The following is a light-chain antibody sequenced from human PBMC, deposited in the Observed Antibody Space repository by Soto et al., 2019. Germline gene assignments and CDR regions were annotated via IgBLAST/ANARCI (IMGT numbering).Light chain of an antibody. CDR1: SSDVGAYNY. CDR3: SSYAGTNNLLYV. J-gene: IGLJ1*01. V-gene: IGLV2-8*01. CDR2: EVS. Sequence: QSVLTQPASLSGSPGQSITISCTGTSSDVGAYNYVSWYQQHPGKAPRLLIYEVSQRPSGVPDRFSGSKSANTASLTVSGLQPEDEADYYCSSYAGTNNLLYVFGTGTKVTVL.